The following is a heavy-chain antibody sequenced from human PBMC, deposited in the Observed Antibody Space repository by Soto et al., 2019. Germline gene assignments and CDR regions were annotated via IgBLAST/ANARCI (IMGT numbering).Heavy chain of an antibody. Sequence: EVQLVQSGAEVKKPGESLRISCKGSGYSFTSYWIIWVRQMPGKGLEWMGRIDPSDSYTNYSPSFQGHVTISADKSITTAYLQWSSLKASDTAMYYCARHVMGARGWVDEPLWGQRTLVTVSS. CDR3: ARHVMGARGWVDEPL. CDR2: IDPSDSYT. CDR1: GYSFTSYW. V-gene: IGHV5-10-1*01. D-gene: IGHD1-26*01. J-gene: IGHJ4*02.